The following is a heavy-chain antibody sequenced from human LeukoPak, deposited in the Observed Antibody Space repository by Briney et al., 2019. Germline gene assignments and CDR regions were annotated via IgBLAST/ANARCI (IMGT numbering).Heavy chain of an antibody. Sequence: SETLSLTCAVYGGSFSGYYWSWIRQPPGKGLEWIGEINHSGSTNYNPSLKSRATISVDTSKNQFSLKLSSVTAADTAVYYCARVALTGYFDYWGQGTLVTVSS. V-gene: IGHV4-34*01. CDR1: GGSFSGYY. J-gene: IGHJ4*02. CDR3: ARVALTGYFDY. CDR2: INHSGST. D-gene: IGHD3-9*01.